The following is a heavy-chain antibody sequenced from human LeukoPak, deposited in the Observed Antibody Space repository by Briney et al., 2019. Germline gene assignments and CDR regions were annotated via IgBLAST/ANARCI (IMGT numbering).Heavy chain of an antibody. CDR3: ARGKGYFDY. J-gene: IGHJ4*03. V-gene: IGHV4-59*01. CDR2: IYYSGST. Sequence: SETLSLTCTVSGGSISSYYWSWIRQPPGKELEYIGYIYYSGSTNYNPSLKSRVTISVDTSKNQFSLKLSSVTAADTAVYYCARGKGYFDYWGRGALVTVSS. CDR1: GGSISSYY.